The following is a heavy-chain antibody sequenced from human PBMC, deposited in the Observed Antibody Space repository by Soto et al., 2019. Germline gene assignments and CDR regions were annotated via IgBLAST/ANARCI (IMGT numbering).Heavy chain of an antibody. CDR2: ISTYNGDT. Sequence: QVQLVQSGPEVRKPGASVKVSCEASGYTFTTSGISWVRQVPGQGLEWMGWISTYNGDTNSAQNFQGRVLMTADTSTGRAYMELRSLESDDTAVYYCARQGSWPYYYDGLDVWGQGTTVTVSS. V-gene: IGHV1-18*01. CDR1: GYTFTTSG. CDR3: ARQGSWPYYYDGLDV. D-gene: IGHD1-26*01. J-gene: IGHJ6*02.